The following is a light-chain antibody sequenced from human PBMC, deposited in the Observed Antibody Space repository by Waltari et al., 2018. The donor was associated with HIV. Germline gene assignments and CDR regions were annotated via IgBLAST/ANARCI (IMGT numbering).Light chain of an antibody. Sequence: VVLTQSPATLSLSPGNTATLSCRASQSVSSYLAWYQQKPGQAPRLLIYDASNRATGIPPRFSGSGSGTDFTLTISSLEPEDFAVYYCQQRNNWPSFSFGGGTKVEIK. V-gene: IGKV3-11*01. CDR1: QSVSSY. J-gene: IGKJ4*01. CDR2: DAS. CDR3: QQRNNWPSFS.